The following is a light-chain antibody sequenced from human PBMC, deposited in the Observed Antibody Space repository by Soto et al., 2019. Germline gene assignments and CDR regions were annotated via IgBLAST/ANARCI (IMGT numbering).Light chain of an antibody. V-gene: IGLV2-14*03. CDR1: SRDVGGYNF. CDR2: DVN. J-gene: IGLJ1*01. Sequence: QSALTQPASVSGSPGQSITISCTGTSRDVGGYNFVSWYQQHPGKVPKLMIFDVNRRPSGVSDRFSGSKSGNTASLTISGLQAEDEGDYYCCSYTSSRTHVFGSGTKLTLL. CDR3: CSYTSSRTHV.